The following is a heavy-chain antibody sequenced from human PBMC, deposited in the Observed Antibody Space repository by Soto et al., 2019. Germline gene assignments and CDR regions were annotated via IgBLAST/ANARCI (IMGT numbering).Heavy chain of an antibody. CDR3: ARLDSRGFFDS. CDR1: GGSFSGYS. Sequence: PSETLSLTCAVYGGSFSGYSWTWIRQPPGTGLEWIGEINHTGSTNYNPSLKSRVTISVDTSRTQFSLKLSSVTAADTAVYYCARLDSRGFFDSWGQGTLVTVSS. V-gene: IGHV4-34*01. D-gene: IGHD3-22*01. J-gene: IGHJ4*02. CDR2: INHTGST.